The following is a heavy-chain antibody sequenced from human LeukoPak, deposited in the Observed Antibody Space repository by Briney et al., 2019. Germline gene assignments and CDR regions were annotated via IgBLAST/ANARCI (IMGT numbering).Heavy chain of an antibody. CDR2: ISGSGGST. J-gene: IGHJ3*02. Sequence: GGSLRLSCAASGFTFSSYAMSGVRQAPGKGLEWVSAISGSGGSTYYADSVKGRFTISRDNSKNTLYLQMHSLRAEDTTVYYCAKDRKARLDDAFDIWGQGTMVTVSS. CDR1: GFTFSSYA. CDR3: AKDRKARLDDAFDI. V-gene: IGHV3-23*01.